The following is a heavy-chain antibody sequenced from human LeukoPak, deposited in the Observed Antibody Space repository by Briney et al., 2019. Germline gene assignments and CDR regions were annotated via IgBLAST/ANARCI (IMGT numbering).Heavy chain of an antibody. CDR1: GGTFSNYA. J-gene: IGHJ4*02. D-gene: IGHD1-26*01. CDR2: IIPIFGTA. V-gene: IGHV1-69*05. CDR3: ARVAIRYSGSYSALDY. Sequence: GASVKVSCKASGGTFSNYAISWVRQAPGQGLEWMGGIIPIFGTANYAQKFQGRVTITTDESTSTAYMELSSLRSEDTAVYYCARVAIRYSGSYSALDYWGQGTLVTVSS.